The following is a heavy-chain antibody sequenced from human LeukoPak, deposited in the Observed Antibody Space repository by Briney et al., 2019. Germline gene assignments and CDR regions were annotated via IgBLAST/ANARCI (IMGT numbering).Heavy chain of an antibody. CDR1: GYTFTSYY. D-gene: IGHD2-15*01. J-gene: IGHJ5*02. Sequence: ASVKVSCKASGYTFTSYYMHWVRQAPGQGLEWMGWINPNSGGTNYAQKFQGRVTMTRDTSISTAYMELSRLRSDDTAVYYCARTPYCSGGSCYSPNWFDPWGQGTLVTVSS. V-gene: IGHV1-2*02. CDR3: ARTPYCSGGSCYSPNWFDP. CDR2: INPNSGGT.